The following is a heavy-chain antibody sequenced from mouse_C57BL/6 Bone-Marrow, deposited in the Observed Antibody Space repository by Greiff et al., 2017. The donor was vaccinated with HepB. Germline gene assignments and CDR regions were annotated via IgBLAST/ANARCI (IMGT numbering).Heavy chain of an antibody. J-gene: IGHJ2*01. D-gene: IGHD2-4*01. Sequence: VQLQQPGAELVKPGASVKMSCKASGYTFTSYWITWVKQRPGQGLEWIGDIYPGSGSTNYNEKFKSKATLTVDTSSSTAYMQLSSLTSEDSAVYYCARPDYDYDGYYFDYWGQGTTLTVSS. CDR1: GYTFTSYW. CDR2: IYPGSGST. V-gene: IGHV1-55*01. CDR3: ARPDYDYDGYYFDY.